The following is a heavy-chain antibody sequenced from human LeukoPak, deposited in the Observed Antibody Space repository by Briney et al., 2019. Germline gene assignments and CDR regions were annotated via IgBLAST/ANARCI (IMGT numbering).Heavy chain of an antibody. J-gene: IGHJ4*02. V-gene: IGHV3-21*01. CDR3: ARGLIAAAGPFDY. CDR1: GFTFSSYS. Sequence: PGGSLRLSCAASGFTFSSYSMNWVRQAPGKGLEWVSSISSSSSYIYYADSVKGRFTISRDNAKNSLYLQMNSLRAEDTAVYYCARGLIAAAGPFDYWGQGTLVTVSS. D-gene: IGHD6-13*01. CDR2: ISSSSSYI.